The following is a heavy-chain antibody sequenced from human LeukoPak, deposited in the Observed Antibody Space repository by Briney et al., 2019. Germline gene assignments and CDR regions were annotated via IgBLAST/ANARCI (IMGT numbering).Heavy chain of an antibody. J-gene: IGHJ4*02. Sequence: ASVKVSCKASGYTFTSYGISWVRQAPGQGLEWMGWISAYNGNTNYAQKLHGRVTMTTDTSTSTAYMELRSLRSDDTAVYYCARVVTIFGVVITSFDYWGQGTLVTVSS. CDR1: GYTFTSYG. CDR2: ISAYNGNT. D-gene: IGHD3-3*01. V-gene: IGHV1-18*01. CDR3: ARVVTIFGVVITSFDY.